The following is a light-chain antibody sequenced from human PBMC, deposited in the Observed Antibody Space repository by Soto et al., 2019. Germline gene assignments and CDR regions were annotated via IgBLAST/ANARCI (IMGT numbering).Light chain of an antibody. J-gene: IGKJ5*01. Sequence: DIQMTQSPSPLSASVGDRVTITCQASQDISDYLNWYQQTPGKAPKLLIYGASHLETGVPSRFSGSGSGTDFSLTISSLQPEDFATYYCQQYDNLPIRFGQGTRLDFK. CDR3: QQYDNLPIR. V-gene: IGKV1-33*01. CDR2: GAS. CDR1: QDISDY.